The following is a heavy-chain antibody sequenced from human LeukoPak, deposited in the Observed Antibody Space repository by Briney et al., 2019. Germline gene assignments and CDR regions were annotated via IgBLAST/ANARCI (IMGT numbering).Heavy chain of an antibody. J-gene: IGHJ4*02. Sequence: GESLKISCKGSGYNFANYWIGWVRQIPGKGLEWIGTIYPGDSDTTYSPSFEGQVTISADKSTSTAYLHWSSLEASDTAMYYRARRRHDSGGSPFEEQWGQGTLVTVSS. CDR2: IYPGDSDT. CDR1: GYNFANYW. D-gene: IGHD3-22*01. V-gene: IGHV5-51*01. CDR3: ARRRHDSGGSPFEEQ.